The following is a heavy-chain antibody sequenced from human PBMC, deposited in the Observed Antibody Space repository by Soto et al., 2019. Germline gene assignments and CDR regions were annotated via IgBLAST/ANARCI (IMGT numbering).Heavy chain of an antibody. Sequence: GGSLRLSCAASGFTFSSYAMHWVRQAPGKGLEWVAVISYDGSNKYYADSVKGRFTISRDNSKNTLYLQMNSLRAEDTAVYYCASDSSSWLGLCSYWGQGTLVTVSS. CDR1: GFTFSSYA. CDR2: ISYDGSNK. D-gene: IGHD6-13*01. CDR3: ASDSSSWLGLCSY. V-gene: IGHV3-30-3*01. J-gene: IGHJ4*02.